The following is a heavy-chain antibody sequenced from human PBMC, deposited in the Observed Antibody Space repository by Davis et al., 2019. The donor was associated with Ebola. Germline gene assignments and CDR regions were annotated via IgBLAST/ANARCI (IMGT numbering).Heavy chain of an antibody. CDR3: AKGQSSSSWYTFDY. D-gene: IGHD6-13*01. CDR2: ISWNSGSI. J-gene: IGHJ4*02. V-gene: IGHV3-9*01. Sequence: SLKISCAASGFNFRSYAMHWVRQAPGKGLEWVSGISWNSGSIGYADSVKGRFTISRDNAKNSLYLQMNSLRAEDTALYYCAKGQSSSSWYTFDYWGQGTLVTVSS. CDR1: GFNFRSYA.